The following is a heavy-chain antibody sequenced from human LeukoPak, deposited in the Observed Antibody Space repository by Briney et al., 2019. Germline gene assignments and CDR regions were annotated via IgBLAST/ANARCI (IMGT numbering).Heavy chain of an antibody. V-gene: IGHV1-2*02. CDR3: ARSVQLLLGWFDP. J-gene: IGHJ5*02. D-gene: IGHD2-2*01. CDR1: GYTFTGYY. CDR2: INPNSGGT. Sequence: ASVKVSCKASGYTFTGYYMHWVRQAPGQGLEWMGWINPNSGGTNYAQKFQGRVTMTRDTSISTAYMELSRLRSDDTAVYYCARSVQLLLGWFDPWGQGTLVTVSS.